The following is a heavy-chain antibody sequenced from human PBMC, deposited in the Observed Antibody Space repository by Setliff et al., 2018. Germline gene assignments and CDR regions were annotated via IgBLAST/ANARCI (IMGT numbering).Heavy chain of an antibody. CDR1: GYTFTSYG. J-gene: IGHJ4*02. CDR2: ISAYNGYI. V-gene: IGHV1-18*01. D-gene: IGHD3-10*01. CDR3: ARSFYGCFNY. Sequence: ASVKVSCKSSGYTFTSYGITWVRQAPGQGLEWMAWISAYNGYIVYAQKFQGRVTVTTDTSTSTAYMELSSLRSDDTAVYYCARSFYGCFNYWGQGTLVTVSS.